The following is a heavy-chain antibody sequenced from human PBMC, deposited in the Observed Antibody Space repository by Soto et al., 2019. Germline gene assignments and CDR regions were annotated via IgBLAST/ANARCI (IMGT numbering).Heavy chain of an antibody. V-gene: IGHV1-3*04. D-gene: IGHD6-25*01. Sequence: QVPLVQSGVEVKRSGASVKVSCKASGYTFTEYAIHWVRQAPGQSLEWMGWLNTGSGNTKYSQNFQGRVSFTRDTSATTSYMELSSLTSEDTAVYYCARQRIQLLTDHWGQGTLVIVSS. CDR1: GYTFTEYA. CDR2: LNTGSGNT. J-gene: IGHJ4*02. CDR3: ARQRIQLLTDH.